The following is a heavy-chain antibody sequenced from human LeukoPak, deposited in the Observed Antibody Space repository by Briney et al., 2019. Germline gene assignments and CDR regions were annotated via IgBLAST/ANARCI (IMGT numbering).Heavy chain of an antibody. CDR2: IYDSGST. Sequence: PSETLSLTCAVYGGSFSGYYWGWIRQSPGKGLEWIGSIYDSGSTYYNPSLRSRVTISVDTSKNQFSLKLNSVTAADTAVYYCARHYGPWGQGTLVTVSS. V-gene: IGHV4-39*01. J-gene: IGHJ5*02. CDR1: GGSFSGYY. CDR3: ARHYGP. D-gene: IGHD3-10*01.